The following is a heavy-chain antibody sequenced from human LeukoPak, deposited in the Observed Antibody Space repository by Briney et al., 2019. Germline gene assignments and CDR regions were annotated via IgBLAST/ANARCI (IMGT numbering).Heavy chain of an antibody. V-gene: IGHV6-1*01. Sequence: SQTLSLTCAISGDSVSSNSAAWNWIRQSPSGGLEWLGRTYYRSKWYNDYAVSVKSRITINPDTSKNQFSLQLNSVTPENTAVYYCARDMMVRGVIITRGFDYWGQGALVTVSS. CDR2: TYYRSKWYN. CDR1: GDSVSSNSAA. CDR3: ARDMMVRGVIITRGFDY. J-gene: IGHJ4*02. D-gene: IGHD3-10*01.